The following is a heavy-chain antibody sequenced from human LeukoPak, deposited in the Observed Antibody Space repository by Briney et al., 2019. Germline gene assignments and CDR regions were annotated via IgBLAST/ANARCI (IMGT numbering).Heavy chain of an antibody. Sequence: ASVKVSCKVSGYTLTELSMHWVRQAPGKGLEWMGGFDPEDGETIYAQKFQGRVTMTEDTSTDTAYMELSSLRSEDTAVYYCATDLRVADAFDIWGQGTMVTVSS. J-gene: IGHJ3*02. CDR2: FDPEDGET. CDR3: ATDLRVADAFDI. V-gene: IGHV1-24*01. CDR1: GYTLTELS.